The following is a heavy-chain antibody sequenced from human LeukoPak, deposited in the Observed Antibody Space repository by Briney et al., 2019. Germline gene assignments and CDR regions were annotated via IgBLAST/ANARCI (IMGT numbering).Heavy chain of an antibody. CDR1: GFTFNIYW. D-gene: IGHD6-13*01. CDR3: AGYSSSWYGGNFDY. Sequence: GGSLRLSCAASGFTFNIYWMHWVRQAPGKGLVWVSRINSVGSSTSYADSVKGRFTISGDNAKSTLYLQMNSLRAEDTAVYYCAGYSSSWYGGNFDYWGQGTLVTVSS. CDR2: INSVGSST. J-gene: IGHJ4*02. V-gene: IGHV3-74*01.